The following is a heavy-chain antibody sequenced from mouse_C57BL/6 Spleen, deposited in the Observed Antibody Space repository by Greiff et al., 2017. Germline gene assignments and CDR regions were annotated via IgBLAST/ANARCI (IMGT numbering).Heavy chain of an antibody. V-gene: IGHV1-15*01. CDR3: TRDGYSWFAY. CDR2: LDPETGGT. J-gene: IGHJ3*01. D-gene: IGHD2-3*01. Sequence: VQLQQSGAELVRPGASVTLSCKASGYTFTDYEMHWVKQTPVHGLEWIGALDPETGGTAYNQKFKGKAILTADESSSTAYMELRSLTSEDSAVYYCTRDGYSWFAYWGQGTLVTVSA. CDR1: GYTFTDYE.